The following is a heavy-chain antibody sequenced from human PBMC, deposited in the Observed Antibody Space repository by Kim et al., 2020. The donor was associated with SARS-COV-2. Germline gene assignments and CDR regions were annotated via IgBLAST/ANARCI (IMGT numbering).Heavy chain of an antibody. D-gene: IGHD6-13*01. CDR2: ISSSGSTI. CDR1: GFTFSDYY. Sequence: GGSLRLSCAASGFTFSDYYMSWIRQAPGKGLEWVSYISSSGSTIYYADSVKGRFTTSRDNAKNSLYLQMNSLRAEDTAVYYCARSVETRRGTGQTLVPYFDYWGQGTLVTVSS. V-gene: IGHV3-11*01. J-gene: IGHJ4*02. CDR3: ARSVETRRGTGQTLVPYFDY.